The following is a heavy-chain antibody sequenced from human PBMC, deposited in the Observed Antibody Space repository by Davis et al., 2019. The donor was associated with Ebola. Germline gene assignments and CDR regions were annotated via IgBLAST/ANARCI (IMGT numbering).Heavy chain of an antibody. CDR2: IWYDGSNK. D-gene: IGHD2-21*01. J-gene: IGHJ4*02. CDR3: ASSIDELELNY. Sequence: GESLKISCAASGFTFSSYGMHWVRQAPGKGLEWVAVIWYDGSNKYYADSVKGRFTISRDNSKNTLYLQMNSLRAEDTAVYYCASSIDELELNYWGQGTLVTVSS. V-gene: IGHV3-33*01. CDR1: GFTFSSYG.